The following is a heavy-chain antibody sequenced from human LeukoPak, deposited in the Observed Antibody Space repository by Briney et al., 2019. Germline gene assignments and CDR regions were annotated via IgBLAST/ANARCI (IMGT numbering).Heavy chain of an antibody. D-gene: IGHD3-22*01. CDR3: ARDRYYYDSSGYYELDY. CDR2: ISAYNGNT. Sequence: ASVKVSCKASGYTFTSYGISWVRRAPGQGLEWMGWISAYNGNTNYAQKLQGRVTMTTDTSTSTVNMELRSLRSDDTAVYYCARDRYYYDSSGYYELDYWGQGTLVTVSS. V-gene: IGHV1-18*01. CDR1: GYTFTSYG. J-gene: IGHJ4*02.